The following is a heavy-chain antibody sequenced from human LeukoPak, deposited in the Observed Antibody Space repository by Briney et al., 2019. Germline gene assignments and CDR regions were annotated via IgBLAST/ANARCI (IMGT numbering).Heavy chain of an antibody. CDR2: INPSGGTT. CDR3: ARGVVCTSGYFDL. Sequence: ASVKVSCKASGYTFTHYYMHWVRQAPGQGLEWMGIINPSGGTTQYAQTFQGRVTLTRDTSTNTVYMDLSSLRSEDTAIYFCARGVVCTSGYFDLWGQGTLVTVSS. D-gene: IGHD3-3*01. CDR1: GYTFTHYY. J-gene: IGHJ4*02. V-gene: IGHV1-46*01.